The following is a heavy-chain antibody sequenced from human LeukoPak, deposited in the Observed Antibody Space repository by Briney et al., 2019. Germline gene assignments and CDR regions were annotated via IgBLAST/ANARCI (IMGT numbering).Heavy chain of an antibody. V-gene: IGHV4-38-2*02. CDR1: GYSISSGYY. CDR3: ARANYYDSSGYWRDAFDI. D-gene: IGHD3-22*01. Sequence: PSETLSLTCTVSGYSISSGYYWGWIRQPPGKGLEWIGSIYHSGSTYYNPSLKSRVTISVDTSKNQFSLKLSSVTAADTAVYYCARANYYDSSGYWRDAFDIWGQGTMVTVSS. CDR2: IYHSGST. J-gene: IGHJ3*02.